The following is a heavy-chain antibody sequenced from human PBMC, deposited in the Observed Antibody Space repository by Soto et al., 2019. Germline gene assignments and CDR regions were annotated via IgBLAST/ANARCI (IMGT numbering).Heavy chain of an antibody. J-gene: IGHJ4*02. V-gene: IGHV3-48*02. CDR2: TSSSSSTI. CDR3: ARDQDSSSPIDY. D-gene: IGHD6-6*01. Sequence: EVQLVESGGGLVQPGGSLRLSCAASGFTFSSYSMNWVRQAPGKWLEWVSYTSSSSSTIYYADSVKGRFTISRDNAKNSLYLQMNSLRDVDTAVYYCARDQDSSSPIDYWGQGTLVTVSS. CDR1: GFTFSSYS.